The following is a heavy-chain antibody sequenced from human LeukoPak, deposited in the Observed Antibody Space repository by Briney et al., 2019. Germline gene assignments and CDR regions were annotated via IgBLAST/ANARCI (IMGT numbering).Heavy chain of an antibody. CDR2: ISSSASST. D-gene: IGHD3-10*01. Sequence: GGSLRLSCAASGFTFTSYAMSWVRQAPGKGLEWVSGISSSASSTYYAESVKGRFTISRDNSKNTLDLQMHSLRDEDTAVYYCAKDVGGYYYTYWSGCFDCWGPGTLVSVSS. J-gene: IGHJ4*02. V-gene: IGHV3-23*01. CDR1: GFTFTSYA. CDR3: AKDVGGYYYTYWSGCFDC.